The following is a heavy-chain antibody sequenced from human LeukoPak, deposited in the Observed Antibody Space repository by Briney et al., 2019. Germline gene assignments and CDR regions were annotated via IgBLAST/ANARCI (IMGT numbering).Heavy chain of an antibody. CDR2: ISSGSGYI. CDR3: AREGGGIDY. V-gene: IGHV3-21*01. CDR1: GFTVSTYN. D-gene: IGHD1-1*01. J-gene: IGHJ4*02. Sequence: GGSLRLSCAASGFTVSTYNMNWVRQAPGKGLEWVSSISSGSGYIYYADSVKGRFIISRDNAKNSLYLQMNSLRAEDTAVYYCAREGGGIDYWGQRTLVTVSS.